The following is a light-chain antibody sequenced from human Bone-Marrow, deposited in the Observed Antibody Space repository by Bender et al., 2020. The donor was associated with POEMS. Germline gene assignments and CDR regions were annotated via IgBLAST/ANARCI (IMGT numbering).Light chain of an antibody. Sequence: QSALTQSASVSGSLGQSITMSCTGTSNDLGDFNYVPWYKQYPGKAPKLIIYQVDNRPSGVSDRFSGSKSGNTASLTISGLQAEDEADYYCSSYTSTNTHVFGTGTRVTV. CDR1: SNDLGDFNY. CDR3: SSYTSTNTHV. CDR2: QVD. V-gene: IGLV2-14*01. J-gene: IGLJ1*01.